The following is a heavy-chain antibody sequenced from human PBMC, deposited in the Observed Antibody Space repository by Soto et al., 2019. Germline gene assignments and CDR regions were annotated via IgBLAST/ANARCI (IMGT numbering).Heavy chain of an antibody. CDR3: ARVADARFGDGAGMDV. J-gene: IGHJ6*02. Sequence: SVKVSCKASGGTFSSYAISWVRQAPGQGLEWMGGIIPIFGTANYAQKFQGRVTITADESTSTAYMELSSLRSEDTAVYYCARVADARFGDGAGMDVWGQGTTVTVSS. D-gene: IGHD3-10*01. CDR1: GGTFSSYA. V-gene: IGHV1-69*13. CDR2: IIPIFGTA.